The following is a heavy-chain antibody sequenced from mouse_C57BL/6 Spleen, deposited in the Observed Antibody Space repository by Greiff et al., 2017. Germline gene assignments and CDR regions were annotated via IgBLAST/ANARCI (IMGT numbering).Heavy chain of an antibody. CDR1: GYTFTDYN. D-gene: IGHD1-1*01. V-gene: IGHV1-18*01. J-gene: IGHJ3*01. CDR3: ARSDYGSSSWFAY. Sequence: EVQLQQSGPELVKPGASVKIPCKASGYTFTDYNMDWVKQSHGKSLEWIGDINPNNGGTIYNQKFKGKATLTVYKSSSKAYMELRSLTSEDTAVYYCARSDYGSSSWFAYWGQGTLVTVSA. CDR2: INPNNGGT.